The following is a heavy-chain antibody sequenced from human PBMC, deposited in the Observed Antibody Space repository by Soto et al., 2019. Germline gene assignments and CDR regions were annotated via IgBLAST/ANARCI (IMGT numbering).Heavy chain of an antibody. CDR3: ARSDMGGDAALEA. CDR1: GYTFTNYY. D-gene: IGHD3-16*01. Sequence: QVQLMQSGAEIKQPGASVKVSCKASGYTFTNYYMHWVRQVPGQGLEWMGIINPSGGGPAHAQNCRGRLTTSSGTSTTTSYMKLNNLRSEDTAVYFCARSDMGGDAALEAWGQGTMVTVSS. J-gene: IGHJ3*01. CDR2: INPSGGGP. V-gene: IGHV1-46*03.